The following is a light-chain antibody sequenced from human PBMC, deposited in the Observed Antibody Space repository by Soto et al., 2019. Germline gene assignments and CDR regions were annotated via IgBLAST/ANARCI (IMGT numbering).Light chain of an antibody. CDR2: SNN. CDR1: SSNIGSNT. V-gene: IGLV1-44*01. J-gene: IGLJ1*01. CDR3: AAWDDSLNGPRYV. Sequence: QSVLTQPPSASGTPGQRVTISCSGGSSNIGSNTVNWYQQLPGTAPKLLIYSNNQRPSGVPDRFSGSKSGTSASLAISGLQSEDEADYYCAAWDDSLNGPRYVFGTGTKVTVL.